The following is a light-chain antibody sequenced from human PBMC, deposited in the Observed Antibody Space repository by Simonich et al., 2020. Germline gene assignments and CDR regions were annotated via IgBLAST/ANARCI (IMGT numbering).Light chain of an antibody. Sequence: DIVMTQSPDSLAVSLGERDTINCKSSQSVLYSSNNKNYMAWYQQKPGQPPKLLIYGASTREPGVPDRFSGSGSGTDFTLTSSSLQAEDVAVYYCQQYYSTPYTFGQGTKLEIK. J-gene: IGKJ2*01. CDR1: QSVLYSSNNKNY. CDR2: GAS. CDR3: QQYYSTPYT. V-gene: IGKV4-1*01.